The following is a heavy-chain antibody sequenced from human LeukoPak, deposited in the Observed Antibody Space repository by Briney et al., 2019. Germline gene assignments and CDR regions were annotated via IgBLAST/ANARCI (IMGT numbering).Heavy chain of an antibody. V-gene: IGHV4-4*07. Sequence: SETLSLTCTVSGGSISTYYWSWIRQPPGKGLEWIGRIHTSGSTSYNRSLKSRVTISVDTSKNQFSLELTSVTAADTAVYFCASTRSYTIAADYYYYYMDVWGKGATVTVSS. D-gene: IGHD6-25*01. CDR1: GGSISTYY. CDR3: ASTRSYTIAADYYYYYMDV. J-gene: IGHJ6*03. CDR2: IHTSGST.